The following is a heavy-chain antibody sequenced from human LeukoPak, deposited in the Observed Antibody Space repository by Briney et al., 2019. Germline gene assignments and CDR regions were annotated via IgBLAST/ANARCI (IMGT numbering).Heavy chain of an antibody. CDR1: GGSISSYY. V-gene: IGHV4-59*08. J-gene: IGHJ4*02. D-gene: IGHD3-10*01. CDR2: IYYSGST. Sequence: SETLSLTCTVSGGSISSYYWSWIRQPPGKGLEWIGYIYYSGSTNYNPSLKSRVTISVDTSKNQFSLKLSSVTAADTAVYYCARPSLEGFGELYFDYWGQGTLVTVSS. CDR3: ARPSLEGFGELYFDY.